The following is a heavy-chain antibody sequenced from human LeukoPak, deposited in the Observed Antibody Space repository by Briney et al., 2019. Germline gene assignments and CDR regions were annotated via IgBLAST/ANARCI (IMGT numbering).Heavy chain of an antibody. CDR1: GYTFTSYY. Sequence: ASVKVSCKASGYTFTSYYVHWVRQAPGQGLEWMGIIDTNSGSTTYAQKFQGRVTMTRDTSTSTVYMELSSLRSEDTAIYCCARVNLITMIRGGLGYWGQGTLVTVSS. CDR3: ARVNLITMIRGGLGY. V-gene: IGHV1-46*01. D-gene: IGHD3-10*01. CDR2: IDTNSGST. J-gene: IGHJ4*02.